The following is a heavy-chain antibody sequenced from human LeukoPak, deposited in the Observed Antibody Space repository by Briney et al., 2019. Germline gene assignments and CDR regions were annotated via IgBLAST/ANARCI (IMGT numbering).Heavy chain of an antibody. D-gene: IGHD6-13*01. Sequence: GGSLRLSCAASGFTFSSYAMSWVRQAPGKGLEWVSGISGSGGSTYYADSVKGLFTISRDSSKNTLFLQMNSLRAEDTAVYYCAKVSAGILAAGTFFDYWGRGTLVTVSS. V-gene: IGHV3-23*01. CDR1: GFTFSSYA. J-gene: IGHJ4*02. CDR3: AKVSAGILAAGTFFDY. CDR2: ISGSGGST.